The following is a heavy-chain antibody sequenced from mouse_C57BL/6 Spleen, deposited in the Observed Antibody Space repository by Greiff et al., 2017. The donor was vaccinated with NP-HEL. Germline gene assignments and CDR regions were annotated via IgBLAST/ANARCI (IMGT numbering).Heavy chain of an antibody. V-gene: IGHV1-52*01. J-gene: IGHJ3*01. D-gene: IGHD2-1*01. CDR3: ARDYGNLFAY. CDR2: IDPSDSET. CDR1: GYTFTSYW. Sequence: QVQLKESGAELVRPGSSVKLSCKASGYTFTSYWMHWVKQRPIQGLEWIGNIDPSDSETHYNQKFKDKATLTVDKSSSTAYMQLSSLTSEDSAVYYCARDYGNLFAYWGQGTLVTVSA.